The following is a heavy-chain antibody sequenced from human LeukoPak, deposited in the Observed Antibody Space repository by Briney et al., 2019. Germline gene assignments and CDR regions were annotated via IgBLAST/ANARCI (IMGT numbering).Heavy chain of an antibody. CDR2: ISSSGSTI. CDR3: AKGTERYCSGGSCYDAFDI. CDR1: GFTFSDYY. V-gene: IGHV3-11*01. D-gene: IGHD2-15*01. Sequence: PGGSLRLSCAASGFTFSDYYMSWLRQAPGKGLEWVSYISSSGSTIYYADSVEGRFTISRDNSKNTLYLQMNSLRAEDTAVYYCAKGTERYCSGGSCYDAFDIWGQGTMVTVSS. J-gene: IGHJ3*02.